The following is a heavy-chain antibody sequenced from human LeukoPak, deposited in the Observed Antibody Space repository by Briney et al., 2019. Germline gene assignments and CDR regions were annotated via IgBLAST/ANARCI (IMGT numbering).Heavy chain of an antibody. D-gene: IGHD3-10*02. Sequence: GGSLRLSCAASGFTFSGYAMNWVRQAPGKGLEWVSHIYISSSSNIISYADSVKGRFTISRDNAQNSLYLQLNSLRAEDTALYYCARDLHYYVAMDVWGQGTTVTVSS. CDR2: ISSSSNII. CDR3: ARDLHYYVAMDV. CDR1: GFTFSGYA. J-gene: IGHJ6*02. V-gene: IGHV3-48*01.